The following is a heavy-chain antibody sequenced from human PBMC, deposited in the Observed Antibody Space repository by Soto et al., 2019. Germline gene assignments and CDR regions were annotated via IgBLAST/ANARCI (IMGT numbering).Heavy chain of an antibody. CDR3: ARDTRGYDVMGLFDY. Sequence: QVQLQESGPGLVKPSQTLSLTCTVSGGSISSGGYYWSWIRQHPGKGLEWIGYIYYSGSTYYNPSLKGRVTISVDTSKNQYSLKLSSVTAADTAVYYCARDTRGYDVMGLFDYWGQGTLVTVSS. CDR1: GGSISSGGYY. V-gene: IGHV4-31*03. CDR2: IYYSGST. J-gene: IGHJ4*02. D-gene: IGHD5-12*01.